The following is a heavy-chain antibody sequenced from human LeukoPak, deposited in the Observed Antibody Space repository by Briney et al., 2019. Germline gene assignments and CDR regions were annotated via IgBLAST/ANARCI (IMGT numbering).Heavy chain of an antibody. CDR2: INHSGST. V-gene: IGHV4-34*01. D-gene: IGHD2-15*01. CDR1: GGSISGYY. J-gene: IGHJ5*02. CDR3: ARGAPIWDIVVVVAADWFDP. Sequence: SETLSLTCAVYGGSISGYYWSWMRQPPGKGLEWIGEINHSGSTNYNPSLKSRVTISVDTSKNQFSLKLSSVTAGDTAVYYCARGAPIWDIVVVVAADWFDPWGQGTLVTVSS.